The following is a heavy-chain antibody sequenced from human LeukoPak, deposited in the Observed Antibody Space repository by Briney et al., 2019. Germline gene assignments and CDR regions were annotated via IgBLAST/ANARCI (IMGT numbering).Heavy chain of an antibody. CDR3: ARWGGYKTDKYAFDGMDV. J-gene: IGHJ6*02. CDR2: INSDGSST. D-gene: IGHD5-24*01. Sequence: PGGSLRLSCAASGFTFSSYWMHWVRQAPGKGLVWVSRINSDGSSTSYADSVKGRFTISRDNAKNTLYLQMNSLRAEDTAVYYCARWGGYKTDKYAFDGMDVWGQGTTVTVSS. V-gene: IGHV3-74*01. CDR1: GFTFSSYW.